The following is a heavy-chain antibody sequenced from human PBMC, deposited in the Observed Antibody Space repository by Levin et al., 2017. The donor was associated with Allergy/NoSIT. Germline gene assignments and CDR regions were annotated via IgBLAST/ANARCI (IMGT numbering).Heavy chain of an antibody. Sequence: SCTVSGGSISSGDYYWSWIRQPPGKGLEWIGYIYYSGSTYYNPSLKSRVTISVDTSKNQFSLKLSSVTAADTAVYYCAREIVVVPAAIGRWFDPWGQGTLVTVSS. V-gene: IGHV4-30-4*01. CDR1: GGSISSGDYY. J-gene: IGHJ5*02. CDR3: AREIVVVPAAIGRWFDP. CDR2: IYYSGST. D-gene: IGHD2-2*01.